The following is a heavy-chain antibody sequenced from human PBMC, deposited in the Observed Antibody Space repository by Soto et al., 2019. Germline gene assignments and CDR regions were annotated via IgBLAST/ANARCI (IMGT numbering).Heavy chain of an antibody. V-gene: IGHV5-51*01. D-gene: IGHD6-6*01. J-gene: IGHJ6*02. Sequence: XESLKVSCKGSGDSFTSYWIGWVRQMPGKGLEWMGIIYPGDSDTRYSPSFQGQVTISADKSISTAYLQWSSLKASDTAMYYCARNVHAGHYYYGMDVWGQGTTVTVSS. CDR3: ARNVHAGHYYYGMDV. CDR2: IYPGDSDT. CDR1: GDSFTSYW.